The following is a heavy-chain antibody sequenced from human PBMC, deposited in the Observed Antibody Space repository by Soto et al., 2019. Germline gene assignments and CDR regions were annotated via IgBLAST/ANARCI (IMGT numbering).Heavy chain of an antibody. D-gene: IGHD1-26*01. Sequence: GGSLRLSCTASGFTFGDYPMSWFRQAPGKGLEWLGFIRSKGYGGTTEYAASVKGRFTISRDDSKSIAYLQMNSLKTEDTAVYYCTREGGGNYYPNWFDPWGQGTLVTVSS. CDR2: IRSKGYGGTT. CDR1: GFTFGDYP. V-gene: IGHV3-49*03. CDR3: TREGGGNYYPNWFDP. J-gene: IGHJ5*02.